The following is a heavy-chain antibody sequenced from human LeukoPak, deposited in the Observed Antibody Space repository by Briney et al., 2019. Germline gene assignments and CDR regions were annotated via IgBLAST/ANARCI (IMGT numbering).Heavy chain of an antibody. J-gene: IGHJ4*02. CDR2: ISAYNGNT. Sequence: ASVKVSCKASGYTSTSYGISWVRQAPGQGLEWMGWISAYNGNTNYAQKLQGRVTMTTDTSTRTAYMELRSLRSDDTAVYYCARAEGANTVTICPLDYWGQGTLVTVSS. V-gene: IGHV1-18*01. D-gene: IGHD4-17*01. CDR1: GYTSTSYG. CDR3: ARAEGANTVTICPLDY.